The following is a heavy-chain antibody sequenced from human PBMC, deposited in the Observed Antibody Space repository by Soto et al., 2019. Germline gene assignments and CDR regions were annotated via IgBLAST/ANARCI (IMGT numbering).Heavy chain of an antibody. CDR1: GFTFDDYG. CDR2: INWNGGST. D-gene: IGHD3-22*01. V-gene: IGHV3-20*04. Sequence: GGSLRLSCAASGFTFDDYGMSWVRQAPGKGLEWVSGINWNGGSTGYADSVKGRFTISRDNAKNSLYLQMDSLRADDTAVYYCARKSYSGDSGFYDYWGQGALVTVSS. CDR3: ARKSYSGDSGFYDY. J-gene: IGHJ4*02.